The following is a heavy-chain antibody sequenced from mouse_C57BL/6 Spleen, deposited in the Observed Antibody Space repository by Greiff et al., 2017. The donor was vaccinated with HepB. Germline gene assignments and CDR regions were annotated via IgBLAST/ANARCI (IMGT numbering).Heavy chain of an antibody. CDR3: ARQDYDYDVAWFAY. D-gene: IGHD2-4*01. V-gene: IGHV5-9*01. CDR1: GFTFSSYT. J-gene: IGHJ3*01. Sequence: EVQRVESGGGLVKPGGSLKLSCAASGFTFSSYTMSWVRQTPEKRLEWVATISGGGGNTYYPDSVKGRFTISRDNAKNTLYLQMSSLRSEDTALYYCARQDYDYDVAWFAYWGQGTLVTVSA. CDR2: ISGGGGNT.